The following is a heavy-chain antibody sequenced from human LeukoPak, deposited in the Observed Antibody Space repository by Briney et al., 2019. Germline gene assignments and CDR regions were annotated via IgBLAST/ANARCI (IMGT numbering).Heavy chain of an antibody. J-gene: IGHJ4*02. D-gene: IGHD3-10*01. Sequence: SETLSLTCAVYGGSFSGYYWSWIRQPPGEGLEWIGEINHSGSTNYNPSLKSRVTISVDTSKNQFSLKLSSVTAADTAVYYCARGLRTYYGSGSYLDYWGQGTLVTVSS. CDR2: INHSGST. CDR3: ARGLRTYYGSGSYLDY. CDR1: GGSFSGYY. V-gene: IGHV4-34*01.